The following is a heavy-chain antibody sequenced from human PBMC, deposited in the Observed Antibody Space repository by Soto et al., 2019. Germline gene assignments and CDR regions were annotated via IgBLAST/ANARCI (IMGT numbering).Heavy chain of an antibody. CDR1: GYTFTSYG. V-gene: IGHV1-18*01. Sequence: QVQLVQSGAEVKKPGASVKVSCKASGYTFTSYGISWVRQAPGQVHEWMGWISAYNGNTNYAQKFQGRVTMTTDTSTSTADMELRSLRSDDTAVYYCARVVKYCTNGVCSFYGMEVWGQDTTVTVSS. J-gene: IGHJ6*02. CDR3: ARVVKYCTNGVCSFYGMEV. D-gene: IGHD2-8*01. CDR2: ISAYNGNT.